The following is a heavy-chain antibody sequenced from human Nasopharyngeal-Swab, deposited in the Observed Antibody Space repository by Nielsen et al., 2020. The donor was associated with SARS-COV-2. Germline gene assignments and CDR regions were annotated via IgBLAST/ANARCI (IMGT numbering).Heavy chain of an antibody. J-gene: IGHJ4*02. Sequence: SETLSPTCTVSGGSISSGSYYWSWIRQPAGKGLEWIGRIYTSGSTNYNPSLKSRVTISVDTSKNQFSLKLSSVTAADTAVYYCARVYYDSSGYREDWGQGTLVTVSS. CDR3: ARVYYDSSGYRED. V-gene: IGHV4-61*02. CDR2: IYTSGST. D-gene: IGHD3-22*01. CDR1: GGSISSGSYY.